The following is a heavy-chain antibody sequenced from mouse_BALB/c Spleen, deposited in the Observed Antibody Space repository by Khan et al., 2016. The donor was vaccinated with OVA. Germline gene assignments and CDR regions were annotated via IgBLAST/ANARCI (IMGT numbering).Heavy chain of an antibody. CDR3: TRSGYGTFAY. Sequence: QVQLQQSGAELVKPGASVKLSCKASGYTFTSYYMYWVKQRPGQGLEWIGEINPSDGDTNFNEKFKSQATLTVDKSSSTVYMQLSSLTSEDSAVYYCTRSGYGTFAYWGQGTLVTVSA. CDR2: INPSDGDT. CDR1: GYTFTSYY. D-gene: IGHD2-1*01. J-gene: IGHJ3*01. V-gene: IGHV1S81*02.